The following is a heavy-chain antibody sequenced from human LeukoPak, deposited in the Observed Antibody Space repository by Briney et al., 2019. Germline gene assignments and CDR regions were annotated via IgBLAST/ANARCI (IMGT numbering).Heavy chain of an antibody. D-gene: IGHD3-3*01. Sequence: APVKVSCKASGYTFTSYGISWVRQAPGQGLEWMGWISAYNGNTNYVQKLQGRVTMTTDTSTSTAYMELRSLRSDDTAVYYCARDRQYYDFWSGPDYWGQGTLVTVSS. CDR1: GYTFTSYG. V-gene: IGHV1-18*01. CDR3: ARDRQYYDFWSGPDY. CDR2: ISAYNGNT. J-gene: IGHJ4*02.